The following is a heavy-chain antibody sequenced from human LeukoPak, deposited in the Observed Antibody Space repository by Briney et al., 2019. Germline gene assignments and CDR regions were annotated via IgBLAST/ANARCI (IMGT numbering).Heavy chain of an antibody. D-gene: IGHD2-15*01. CDR3: ARDQNDCSGGRCYSYYYGMDV. Sequence: ASVKVSCKASGGTFSSYAISWVRQAPGQGLEWMGRIILIFGIANYAQKFQGRVTITADKSTSTAYMELSSLRSEDTAVYYCARDQNDCSGGRCYSYYYGMDVWGQGTTVTVSS. CDR2: IILIFGIA. CDR1: GGTFSSYA. V-gene: IGHV1-69*04. J-gene: IGHJ6*02.